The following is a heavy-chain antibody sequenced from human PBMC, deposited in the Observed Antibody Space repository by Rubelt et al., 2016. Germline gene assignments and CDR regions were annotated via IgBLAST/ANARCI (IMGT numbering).Heavy chain of an antibody. J-gene: IGHJ4*02. CDR2: LSGSGENI. Sequence: GGGLVQPGGSLRLSCAASEFGFSTYAMSWVRQAPGKGLEWVSGLSGSGENIYYADSVKGRFTISRDNSKSTLYLQMNSLRAEDTAVYYCAKDPLSVRYFDYRGQGTLVTVSS. D-gene: IGHD2-2*01. CDR3: AKDPLSVRYFDY. V-gene: IGHV3-23*01. CDR1: EFGFSTYA.